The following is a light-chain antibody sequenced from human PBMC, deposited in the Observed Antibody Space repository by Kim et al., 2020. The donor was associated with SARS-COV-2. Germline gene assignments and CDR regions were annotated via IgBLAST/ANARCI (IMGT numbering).Light chain of an antibody. CDR3: AVWDGSLNGVV. CDR2: NIN. V-gene: IGLV1-44*01. Sequence: GQRVTISCSGNSSSNGSNAVTWFQQLPGTAPKPLIYNINQRHSGVPDRFSGSKSDTSASLAISGLQSEDEADYYCAVWDGSLNGVVFGGGTQLTVL. J-gene: IGLJ2*01. CDR1: SSSNGSNA.